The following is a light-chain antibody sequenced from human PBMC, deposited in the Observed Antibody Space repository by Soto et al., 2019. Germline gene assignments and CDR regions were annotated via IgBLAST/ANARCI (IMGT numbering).Light chain of an antibody. CDR1: QCISSY. J-gene: IGKJ3*01. V-gene: IGKV3-11*01. CDR3: HQRSTWPLT. CDR2: DAS. Sequence: EIVLTQSPATLSLSPGERATLSCRASQCISSYLACYQHKPDQAPRLLIYDASNRATGIPARFSASGSGTDFTLTISSLEPEDCAVYYCHQRSTWPLTFGPGTKVDIK.